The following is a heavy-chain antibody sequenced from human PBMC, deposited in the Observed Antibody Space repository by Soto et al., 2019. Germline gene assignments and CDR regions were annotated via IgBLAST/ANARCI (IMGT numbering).Heavy chain of an antibody. V-gene: IGHV1-8*01. D-gene: IGHD5-18*01. CDR3: ASHSYGLKMPYYFDY. CDR2: MNANRGNT. CDR1: GYTFTSYD. J-gene: IGHJ4*02. Sequence: QVQLVQSGAEVKKPGASVKVSCKASGYTFTSYDINWVRQATGQGLEWMGWMNANRGNTGYAQKFQGRVTMTRNTSISTAYMELSSLRSEDTAVYYGASHSYGLKMPYYFDYWLQGTLVTVSS.